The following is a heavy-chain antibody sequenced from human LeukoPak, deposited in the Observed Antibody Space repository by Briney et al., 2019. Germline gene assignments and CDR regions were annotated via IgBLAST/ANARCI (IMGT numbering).Heavy chain of an antibody. D-gene: IGHD6-13*01. Sequence: GESLKISCKGSGYSLTSYWIGWVRQMPGKGLEWMGIIYPGDSDTRYSPSLQGQVTISADKSISTAYLQWSSLKASDTAIYYCARIRRAAAGTPFDYWGQGILVTVSS. CDR3: ARIRRAAAGTPFDY. CDR1: GYSLTSYW. V-gene: IGHV5-51*01. CDR2: IYPGDSDT. J-gene: IGHJ4*02.